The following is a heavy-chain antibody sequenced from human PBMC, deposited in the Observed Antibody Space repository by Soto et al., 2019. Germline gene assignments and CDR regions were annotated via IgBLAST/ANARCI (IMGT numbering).Heavy chain of an antibody. V-gene: IGHV1-18*01. CDR3: ASGPGYYGSGSYFADYYYYGMDV. J-gene: IGHJ6*02. D-gene: IGHD3-10*01. CDR1: GYTFTSYG. Sequence: QVQLVQSGAEVKKPGASVKVSCKASGYTFTSYGISWVRQAPGQGLEWMGWISAYNGNTNYAQKLQGRVTMTTDTSTGTAYMELRSLRSDDTAVYYCASGPGYYGSGSYFADYYYYGMDVWGQGTTVTVSS. CDR2: ISAYNGNT.